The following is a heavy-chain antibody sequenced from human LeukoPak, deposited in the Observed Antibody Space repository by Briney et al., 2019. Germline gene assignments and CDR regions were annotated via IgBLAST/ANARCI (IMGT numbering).Heavy chain of an antibody. V-gene: IGHV3-48*01. D-gene: IGHD6-13*01. J-gene: IGHJ6*02. CDR2: ISSSSSTI. CDR1: GFTFSSYS. CDR3: AIAAAGIYYYGMDV. Sequence: PGGSLRLSCAASGFTFSSYSMNWVRQAPGKGQEWVSYISSSSSTIYYADSVKGRFTISRDNAKNSLYLQMNSLRAEDTAVYYCAIAAAGIYYYGMDVWGQGTTVTVSS.